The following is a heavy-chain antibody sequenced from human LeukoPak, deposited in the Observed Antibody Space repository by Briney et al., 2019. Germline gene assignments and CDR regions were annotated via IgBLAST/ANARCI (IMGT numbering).Heavy chain of an antibody. CDR3: ARGPLRSGYYRPNWFDP. J-gene: IGHJ5*02. Sequence: KASETLSLTCAVYGGSFSGYHWSWIRQPPGKGLEWIGEINNSGSTNYNPSLKSRVTISVDTSKNQFPLKLSSVTAADTAVYYCARGPLRSGYYRPNWFDPWGQGTLVTVSS. V-gene: IGHV4-34*01. D-gene: IGHD3-3*01. CDR2: INNSGST. CDR1: GGSFSGYH.